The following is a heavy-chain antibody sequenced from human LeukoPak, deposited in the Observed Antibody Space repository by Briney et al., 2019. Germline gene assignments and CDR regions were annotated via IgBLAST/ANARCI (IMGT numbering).Heavy chain of an antibody. CDR2: INPSGGST. V-gene: IGHV1-46*01. D-gene: IGHD5-18*01. Sequence: ASVKVSCKASGYSLTTYYMHWVRQAPGQGLEWMGIINPSGGSTSYAQKFQGRVTMTRDTSTSTVYMELSSLRSEDTAVYYCAREPEGYSYGIDYWGQGTLVTVSS. CDR3: AREPEGYSYGIDY. J-gene: IGHJ4*02. CDR1: GYSLTTYY.